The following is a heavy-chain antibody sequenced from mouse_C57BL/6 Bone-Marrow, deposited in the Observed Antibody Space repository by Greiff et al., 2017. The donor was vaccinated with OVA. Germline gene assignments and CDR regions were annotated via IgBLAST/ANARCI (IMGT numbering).Heavy chain of an antibody. J-gene: IGHJ1*03. CDR3: ARGDPGYFDV. V-gene: IGHV1-52*01. CDR1: GYTFTSYW. Sequence: QVHVKQPGAELVRPGSSVKLSCKASGYTFTSYWMHWVKQRPIQGLEWIGNIDPSDSETHYNQKFKDKATLTVDKSSSTAYMQLSSLTSEDSAVYYCARGDPGYFDVWGTGTTVTVSS. CDR2: IDPSDSET.